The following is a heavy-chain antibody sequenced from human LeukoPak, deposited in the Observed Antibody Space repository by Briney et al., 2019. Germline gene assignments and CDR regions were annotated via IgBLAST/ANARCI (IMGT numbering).Heavy chain of an antibody. J-gene: IGHJ4*02. CDR3: ARDYCSSTSCLFDY. D-gene: IGHD2-2*01. CDR1: GYTFTGYH. Sequence: ASVKVSCKASGYTFTGYHMHWVRQAPGQGLEWMGRINPNSGDTNYAQKFQGRVTMTRDTSISTAYMELSRLRSDDTAVYYCARDYCSSTSCLFDYWGQGTLVTVSS. V-gene: IGHV1-2*06. CDR2: INPNSGDT.